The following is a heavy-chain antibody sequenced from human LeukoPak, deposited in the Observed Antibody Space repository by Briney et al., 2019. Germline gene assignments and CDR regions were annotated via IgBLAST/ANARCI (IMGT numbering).Heavy chain of an antibody. J-gene: IGHJ5*02. CDR2: ISWNSGSI. D-gene: IGHD6-13*01. V-gene: IGHV3-9*03. CDR3: AKGYGSSWYPLWFDP. CDR1: GFTFDDYA. Sequence: PGGSLRLSCAASGFTFDDYAMHWVRQAPGKGLEWVSGISWNSGSIGYADSVKGRFTISRDNAKNSLYLQMNSLRAEDMALCYCAKGYGSSWYPLWFDPWGQGTLVTVSS.